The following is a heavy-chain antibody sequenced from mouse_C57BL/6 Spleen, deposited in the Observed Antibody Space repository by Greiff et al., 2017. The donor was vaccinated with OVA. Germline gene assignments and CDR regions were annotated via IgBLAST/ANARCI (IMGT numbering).Heavy chain of an antibody. J-gene: IGHJ2*01. Sequence: EVQLQQSGPELVKPGASVKISCKASFYSFTDYNLHWVKQSNGKSLEWIGVINPNYGTTSYNQKFKGKATLTVDQSSSTAYMQLNSLTSEDSAVYYCARSYYGSSYEYYFDYWGQGTTLTVSS. D-gene: IGHD1-1*01. CDR2: INPNYGTT. CDR1: FYSFTDYN. CDR3: ARSYYGSSYEYYFDY. V-gene: IGHV1-39*01.